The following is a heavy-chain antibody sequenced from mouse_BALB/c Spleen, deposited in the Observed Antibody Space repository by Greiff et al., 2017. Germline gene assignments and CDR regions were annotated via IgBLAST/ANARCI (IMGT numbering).Heavy chain of an antibody. J-gene: IGHJ4*01. V-gene: IGHV1-80*01. D-gene: IGHD2-4*01. CDR1: GYAFSSYW. CDR3: ARGNYDFYYYAMDY. CDR2: IYPGDGDT. Sequence: VQLKESGAELVRPGSSVKISCKASGYAFSSYWMNWVKQRPGQGLEWIGQIYPGDGDTNYNGKFKGKATLTADKSSSTAYMQLSSLTSEDSAVYFCARGNYDFYYYAMDYWGQGTSVTVSS.